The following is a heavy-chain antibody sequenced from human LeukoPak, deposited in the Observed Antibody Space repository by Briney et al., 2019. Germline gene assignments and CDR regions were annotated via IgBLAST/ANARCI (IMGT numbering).Heavy chain of an antibody. J-gene: IGHJ4*02. CDR3: ATLTTVTPGHFDY. CDR1: GGTFCSYA. Sequence: GASVKVSCKASGGTFCSYAISWVRQAPGQGLEWMGRIIPIFGTANYAQKFQGRVTITTDESTSTAYMELSSLRSEDTAVYYCATLTTVTPGHFDYWGQGTLVTVSS. CDR2: IIPIFGTA. D-gene: IGHD4-17*01. V-gene: IGHV1-69*05.